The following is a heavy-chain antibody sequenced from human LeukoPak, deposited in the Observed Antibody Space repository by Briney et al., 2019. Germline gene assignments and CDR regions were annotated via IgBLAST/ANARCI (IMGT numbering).Heavy chain of an antibody. CDR1: GYSFTSYW. V-gene: IGHV5-51*01. CDR2: IYPGDSDT. CDR3: ARLKGYCSSTSCYNFRAGDY. J-gene: IGHJ4*02. Sequence: GESLKISCKGSGYSFTSYWIGWVRQMPGKGLEWMGMIYPGDSDTRYSPSFQGQVTISADKSISTAYLQWSSLKASDTAMYYCARLKGYCSSTSCYNFRAGDYWGQGTLVTVSS. D-gene: IGHD2-2*02.